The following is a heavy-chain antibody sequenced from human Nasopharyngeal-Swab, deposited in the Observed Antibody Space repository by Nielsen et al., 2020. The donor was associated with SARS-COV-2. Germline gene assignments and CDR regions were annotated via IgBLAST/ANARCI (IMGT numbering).Heavy chain of an antibody. D-gene: IGHD3-22*01. CDR2: IYYSGST. Sequence: PGKGLEWIGYIYYSGSTYYNPSLKSRVTISVDTSKNQFSLKLSSVTAADTAVYYCARDCKDSRGHYFDYWGQGTLATVSS. V-gene: IGHV4-31*02. J-gene: IGHJ4*02. CDR3: ARDCKDSRGHYFDY.